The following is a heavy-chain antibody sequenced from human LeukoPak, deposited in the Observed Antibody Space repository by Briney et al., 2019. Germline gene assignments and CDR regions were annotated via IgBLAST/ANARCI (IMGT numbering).Heavy chain of an antibody. V-gene: IGHV4-34*01. D-gene: IGHD5-12*01. Sequence: PSDTLSLTCAVYGGSFSGYYWSWIRQPPGKGLEWIGEINHSGSTNYNPPLKSRVTISVDTSKNQFSLKLSSVTAAETAVYYCARGADSGYDPLDYWGQGTLVTVSS. CDR1: GGSFSGYY. J-gene: IGHJ4*02. CDR3: ARGADSGYDPLDY. CDR2: INHSGST.